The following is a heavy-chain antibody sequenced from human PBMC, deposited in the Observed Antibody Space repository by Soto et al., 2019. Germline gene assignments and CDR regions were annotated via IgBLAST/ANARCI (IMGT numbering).Heavy chain of an antibody. CDR3: ARGTIVARQHLDY. V-gene: IGHV3-30*03. D-gene: IGHD6-6*01. Sequence: QVQLVESGGGVVQPGKSLRLSCAASGFTFSSYAMHWARQAPGKGLEWVTVISIRGGDEYYAESVRVRFTISRDDSKNTLYLQMDSLRVEDTAVYYCARGTIVARQHLDYWGQGTLFTVSA. CDR2: ISIRGGDE. CDR1: GFTFSSYA. J-gene: IGHJ4*02.